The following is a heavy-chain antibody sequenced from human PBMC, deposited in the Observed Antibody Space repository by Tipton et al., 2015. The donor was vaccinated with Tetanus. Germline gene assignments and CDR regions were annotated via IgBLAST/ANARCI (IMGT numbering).Heavy chain of an antibody. Sequence: LRLSCTVSGGSISSGGYYWTWIRQHPGKGLEWIGNIYHRGSTYYNPSLKSRVTISVDTSKNQFSLKLSSVTAADTAVYYCARDPAVLRFLEWLPGWYFALWGRGTLVTVSS. CDR1: GGSISSGGYY. V-gene: IGHV4-31*02. J-gene: IGHJ2*01. CDR2: IYHRGST. CDR3: ARDPAVLRFLEWLPGWYFAL. D-gene: IGHD3-3*01.